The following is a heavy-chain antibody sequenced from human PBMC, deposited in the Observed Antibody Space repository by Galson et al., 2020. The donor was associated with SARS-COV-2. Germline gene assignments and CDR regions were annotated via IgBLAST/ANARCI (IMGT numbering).Heavy chain of an antibody. Sequence: HGESLKTPCNGPGYRFTNYWLALVPQMPGKGLEYMGIIYSDDSDNRYSPSFQGHVTISADKSINTAYLQWSSLKASDTAMYCCARTWVEVNLPRGFDPWGQGTLVTVSS. CDR2: IYSDDSDN. CDR3: ARTWVEVNLPRGFDP. D-gene: IGHD3-16*01. J-gene: IGHJ5*02. V-gene: IGHV5-51*01. CDR1: GYRFTNYW.